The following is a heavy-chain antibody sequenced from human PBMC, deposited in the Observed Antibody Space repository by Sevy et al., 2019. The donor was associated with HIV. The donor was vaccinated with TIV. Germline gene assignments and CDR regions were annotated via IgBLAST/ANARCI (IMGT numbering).Heavy chain of an antibody. Sequence: GGSLRLSCAASGFTFSSYAMSWVRQAPGKGLEWVSAISGSGGSTYYADSVKGRFTISRDNSKNTLYLQMNSLRAEDTAVYYCAKDSAVVTLSPPGSDWGQGTLVTVSS. CDR2: ISGSGGST. D-gene: IGHD2-21*02. V-gene: IGHV3-23*01. CDR3: AKDSAVVTLSPPGSD. J-gene: IGHJ4*02. CDR1: GFTFSSYA.